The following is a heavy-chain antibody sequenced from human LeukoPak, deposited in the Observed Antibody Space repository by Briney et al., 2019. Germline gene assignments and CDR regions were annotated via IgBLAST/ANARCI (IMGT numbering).Heavy chain of an antibody. V-gene: IGHV1-69*01. J-gene: IGHJ4*02. D-gene: IGHD2-2*01. CDR3: ARGTVVVPAAPWGYFDY. CDR2: IIPIFGTA. CDR1: GGTFSSYA. Sequence: SVKVSCKASGGTFSSYAISWVRQAPGQGLEWMGGIIPIFGTANYAQKFQGRVTITADESTSTAYMELSSLRSEDTAVYYCARGTVVVPAAPWGYFDYWGQGTLVTVSS.